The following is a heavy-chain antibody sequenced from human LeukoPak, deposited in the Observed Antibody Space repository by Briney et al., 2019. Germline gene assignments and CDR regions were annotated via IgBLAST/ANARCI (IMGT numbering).Heavy chain of an antibody. V-gene: IGHV3-30*03. CDR3: ARDLSPVVRASPMGY. D-gene: IGHD3-10*01. Sequence: GTSLRLSCAASGFTFTSYGMHWVRQALDKGLEWVALITYDGYYKYYSDSVKGRFTISSDTSKNTLYLQMNSLRAEDTAVYYCARDLSPVVRASPMGYWGQGTLVTVSS. CDR1: GFTFTSYG. J-gene: IGHJ4*02. CDR2: ITYDGYYK.